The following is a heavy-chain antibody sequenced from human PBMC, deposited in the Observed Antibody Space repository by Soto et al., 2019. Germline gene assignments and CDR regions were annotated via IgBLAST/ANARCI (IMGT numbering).Heavy chain of an antibody. Sequence: QVQLVESGGGVVQPGRSLRLSCAASGFTFSSYGMHWVRQAPGKGLEWVADIWYDGSNKYYADSVKGRFTISRDNSKNTLYLQMNSLRAEDTAVYYCARGGADFWSGYYTEVDYYYYYMDVWGKGTTVTVSS. CDR1: GFTFSSYG. CDR3: ARGGADFWSGYYTEVDYYYYYMDV. CDR2: IWYDGSNK. V-gene: IGHV3-33*01. D-gene: IGHD3-3*01. J-gene: IGHJ6*03.